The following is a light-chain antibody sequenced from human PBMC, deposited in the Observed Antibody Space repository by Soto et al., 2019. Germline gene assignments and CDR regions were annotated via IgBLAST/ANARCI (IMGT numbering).Light chain of an antibody. CDR3: QQYNNWPPELT. Sequence: AIRMTQSPSSLSASTGDRVTITCRASQGIGSYLAWYQQKPGKAPKLLIYAASTLQSGVPSRFSGSGYGTDLTLNISCLHSEDFAVYYCQQYNNWPPELTFGGGTKGDIK. V-gene: IGKV1-8*01. J-gene: IGKJ4*01. CDR1: QGIGSY. CDR2: AAS.